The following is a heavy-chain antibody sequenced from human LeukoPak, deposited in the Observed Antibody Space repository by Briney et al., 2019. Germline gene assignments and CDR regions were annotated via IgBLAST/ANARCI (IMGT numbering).Heavy chain of an antibody. CDR2: INAGNGNT. Sequence: ASVKVCCKASGYTFSGYYMHWVRQAPGHRLEWMGWINAGNGNTKYSQEFQGRVTITRDTSASTAYMELSSLRSEDMAVYYCARDKLGTGDAFDIWGQGTMVTVSP. D-gene: IGHD7-27*01. CDR1: GYTFSGYY. CDR3: ARDKLGTGDAFDI. J-gene: IGHJ3*02. V-gene: IGHV1-3*03.